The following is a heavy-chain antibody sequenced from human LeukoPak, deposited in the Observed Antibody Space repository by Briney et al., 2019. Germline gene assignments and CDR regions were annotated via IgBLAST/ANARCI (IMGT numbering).Heavy chain of an antibody. Sequence: SETLSLTCTVSGGSISRYYWSWIRQPPGKGLEWIGHISYSGSTNYNPSLKSRVTIFLDASKNQISLELTSLTGADTAVYYCARATTDSRSDHYTGGFYDMDVWGKGTTVAVSS. J-gene: IGHJ6*03. CDR1: GGSISRYY. CDR2: ISYSGST. V-gene: IGHV4-59*01. D-gene: IGHD3-3*01. CDR3: ARATTDSRSDHYTGGFYDMDV.